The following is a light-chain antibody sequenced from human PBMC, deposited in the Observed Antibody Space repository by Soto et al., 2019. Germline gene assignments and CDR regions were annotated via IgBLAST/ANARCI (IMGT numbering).Light chain of an antibody. CDR3: QQYGSSPYT. V-gene: IGKV3-20*01. CDR1: QSVSSSY. Sequence: EIVLTQSPGTLSLSPGERATLSCRASQSVSSSYLAWYQQKPGQAPRLLIYGASSKATGIPDRFSGSGSGTDFTLTISRLEPEDVAVYYCQQYGSSPYTFGQGNKLEIK. J-gene: IGKJ2*01. CDR2: GAS.